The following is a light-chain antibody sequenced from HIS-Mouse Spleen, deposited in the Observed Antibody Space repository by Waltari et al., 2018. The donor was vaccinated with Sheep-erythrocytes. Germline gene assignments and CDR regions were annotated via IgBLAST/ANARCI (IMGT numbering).Light chain of an antibody. CDR2: EGS. CDR1: SSDVGSYNL. V-gene: IGLV2-23*01. J-gene: IGLJ3*02. CDR3: CSYAGSSTPWV. Sequence: QSALTQPASVSGSPGQSITISCTGTSSDVGSYNLVSWYQQHPGKAPKLMIYEGSKRPSGVSNRLSGSKSGNTASLTLSGLQAEDEADYYCCSYAGSSTPWVFGGGTKLTVL.